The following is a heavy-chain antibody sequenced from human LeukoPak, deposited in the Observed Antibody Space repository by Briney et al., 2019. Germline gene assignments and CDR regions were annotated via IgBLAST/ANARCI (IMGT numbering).Heavy chain of an antibody. Sequence: PGGSLRLSCAVSGFIFKNYAMMWVRQAPGKGLEWVSAIGGDGVGRDYSDSVKGRFTISRDNSKNTLYLQMNSLRVEDTALYFCAKRVGGTPDNWGLGTLVTVSS. CDR3: AKRVGGTPDN. J-gene: IGHJ4*02. CDR1: GFIFKNYA. CDR2: IGGDGVGR. V-gene: IGHV3-23*01. D-gene: IGHD1-26*01.